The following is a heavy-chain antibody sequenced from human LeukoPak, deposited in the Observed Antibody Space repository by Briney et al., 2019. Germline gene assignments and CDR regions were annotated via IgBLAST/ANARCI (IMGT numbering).Heavy chain of an antibody. CDR1: GYTFTSYD. D-gene: IGHD6-13*01. Sequence: GASVKVSCKASGYTFTSYDINWVRQATGQGLEWMGWMNPNSGNTGYAQKFQGRVTMTRNTSISTAHMELGSLRSEDTAVYYCARMRTAGWFDPWGQGTLVTVSS. CDR2: MNPNSGNT. CDR3: ARMRTAGWFDP. J-gene: IGHJ5*02. V-gene: IGHV1-8*02.